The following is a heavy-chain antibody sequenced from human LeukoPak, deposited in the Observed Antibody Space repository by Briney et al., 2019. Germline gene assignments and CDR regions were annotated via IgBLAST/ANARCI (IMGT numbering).Heavy chain of an antibody. CDR3: GGFGY. CDR2: IKSNPDGGTT. V-gene: IGHV3-15*01. CDR1: GFTFSNAW. J-gene: IGHJ4*02. Sequence: GGSLRLSCAASGFTFSNAWMTWVRQAPGKGLDWVGRIKSNPDGGTTEYAAPVKGRFTISRDDSKNTLFLQMNSLKTEDTALYYCGGFGYWGQGTLGTVSS.